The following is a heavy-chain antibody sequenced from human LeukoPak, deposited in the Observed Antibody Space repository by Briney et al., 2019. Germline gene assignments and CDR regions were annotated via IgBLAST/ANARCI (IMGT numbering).Heavy chain of an antibody. J-gene: IGHJ4*02. CDR1: GGSFSGYY. Sequence: SETLSLTCAVYGGSFSGYYGSWIRQPPGKGLEWIGEINHSGSTNYNPSLKSRVTISVDTSKNQFSLKLSSVTAADTAVYYCARGRYCSGGSCLPGDYWGQGTLVTVSS. CDR3: ARGRYCSGGSCLPGDY. CDR2: INHSGST. V-gene: IGHV4-34*01. D-gene: IGHD2-15*01.